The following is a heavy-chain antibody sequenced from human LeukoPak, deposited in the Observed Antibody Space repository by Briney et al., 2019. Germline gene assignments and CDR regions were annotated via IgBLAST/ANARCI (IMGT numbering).Heavy chain of an antibody. J-gene: IGHJ4*02. Sequence: SGPTLVKPTPALTFTFTCSGFSLSTSGVGVGWIRQPPGKALECLALIYWNDDKRYSPSLKSRITITKYTSKNQVVLTMTNMDPVGTATYYCAHRLLWSGYPLFDYWGQGTLVTVSS. D-gene: IGHD3-3*01. CDR1: GFSLSTSGVG. CDR2: IYWNDDK. CDR3: AHRLLWSGYPLFDY. V-gene: IGHV2-5*01.